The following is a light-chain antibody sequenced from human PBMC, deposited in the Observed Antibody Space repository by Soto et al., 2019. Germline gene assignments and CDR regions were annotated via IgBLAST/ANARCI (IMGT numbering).Light chain of an antibody. CDR1: PRVDDSH. CDR2: GAS. Sequence: DIVLTHSPGTPSLSPGERGTLSCTASPRVDDSHLAWYQLRPGQAPRLLIYGASTRATGIPDRFSGSGSGTDFSLTIRGLKPEDFAVYYCQQYRMSPNTFGQGTRLEIK. J-gene: IGKJ5*01. V-gene: IGKV3-20*01. CDR3: QQYRMSPNT.